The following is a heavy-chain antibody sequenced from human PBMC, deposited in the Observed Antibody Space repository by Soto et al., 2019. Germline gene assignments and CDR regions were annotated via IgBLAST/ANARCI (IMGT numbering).Heavy chain of an antibody. D-gene: IGHD1-26*01. CDR2: INGDGSSI. CDR1: GFNFRTYW. V-gene: IGHV3-74*01. CDR3: ARATPEVGYDL. Sequence: EMQLVESGGGLVQPGGSLRLSCAASGFNFRTYWVHWVRQAPGKGLVWVSRINGDGSSISYADSVKGRFTISRDNAENTVYLQMSSLRAEDSAVYYWARATPEVGYDLWGQGSLVTVSS. J-gene: IGHJ4*02.